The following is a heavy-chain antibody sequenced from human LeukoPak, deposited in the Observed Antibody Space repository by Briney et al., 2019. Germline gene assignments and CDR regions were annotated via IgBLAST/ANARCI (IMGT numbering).Heavy chain of an antibody. D-gene: IGHD2-2*01. CDR3: ARGDIVVVPAAIATSDYYGMDV. CDR1: GFTFSSYW. Sequence: PGGSLTLSCAASGFTFSSYWMHWVRQPPGKGLVWVSRINSDGSSTSYAESVKGRFTISRDNAKNTLYLQMNSLRAEDTAVYYCARGDIVVVPAAIATSDYYGMDVWGQGTTVTVSS. CDR2: INSDGSST. J-gene: IGHJ6*02. V-gene: IGHV3-74*01.